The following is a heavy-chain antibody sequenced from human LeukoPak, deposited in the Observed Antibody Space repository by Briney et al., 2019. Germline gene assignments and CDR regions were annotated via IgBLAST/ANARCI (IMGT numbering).Heavy chain of an antibody. J-gene: IGHJ4*02. D-gene: IGHD3-22*01. V-gene: IGHV3-53*01. CDR2: TYGDGRT. CDR1: GFSVSNNY. Sequence: GGSLRLSCVVSGFSVSNNYIIWVRQAPGNGLERVSVTYGDGRTSHSASVRGRFTISRDNSKNTLYLQMNSLRAEDTAVYYCARLYSGYYPNYWGQGTLATVSS. CDR3: ARLYSGYYPNY.